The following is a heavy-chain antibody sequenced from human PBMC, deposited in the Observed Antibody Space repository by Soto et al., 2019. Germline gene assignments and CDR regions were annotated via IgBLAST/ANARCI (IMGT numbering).Heavy chain of an antibody. V-gene: IGHV3-30-3*01. CDR2: ISYDGTNK. CDR1: GFSFSISP. J-gene: IGHJ4*02. Sequence: GGSLRLSCAASGFSFSISPMHWVRQAPGKGPEWVALISYDGTNKFYADSVKGRFTISRDNSKSTLYLQVDSLRSEDTAIYYCASRIVVVTDPRDRGFAYWGQGTPVTVSS. D-gene: IGHD3-22*01. CDR3: ASRIVVVTDPRDRGFAY.